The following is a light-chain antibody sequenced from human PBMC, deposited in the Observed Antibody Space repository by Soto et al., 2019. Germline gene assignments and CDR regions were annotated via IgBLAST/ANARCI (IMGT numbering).Light chain of an antibody. CDR1: RSISDW. CDR3: LQYCSHSWT. Sequence: DIQMTQFPSTLTPSVGDRVTITCRASRSISDWLAWYQQKPGKAPKLLIFDASTLKSGVSSRFSGSGSGTEFTLTITGLQPEDVATYYCLQYCSHSWTFVQGTKVDIK. V-gene: IGKV1-5*01. CDR2: DAS. J-gene: IGKJ1*01.